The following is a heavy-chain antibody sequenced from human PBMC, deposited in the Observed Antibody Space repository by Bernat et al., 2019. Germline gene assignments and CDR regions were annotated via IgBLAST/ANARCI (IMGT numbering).Heavy chain of an antibody. CDR3: TTEEWD. D-gene: IGHD3-3*01. CDR1: GFTFNDAW. V-gene: IGHV3-15*01. J-gene: IGHJ4*02. Sequence: EVQLVESGGGLVKPGGSLRLSCAASGFTFNDAWMSWARQAPGKGLQWVGRIKSETHGGTTDYPAPVKGRFTISRDDSKNTLYLQMDSLKTEDTAVYYCTTEEWDWGQGTLVTVSS. CDR2: IKSETHGGTT.